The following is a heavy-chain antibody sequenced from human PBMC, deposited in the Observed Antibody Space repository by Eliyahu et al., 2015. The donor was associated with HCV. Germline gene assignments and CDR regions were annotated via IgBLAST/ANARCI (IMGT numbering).Heavy chain of an antibody. CDR1: GASITPYF. CDR2: VHYPGTX. V-gene: IGHV4-39*01. Sequence: QLQLQESGPGLVKPSETLSLTCAVSGASITPYFWGWXRQPPGKGLXWIATVHYPGTXFYSPSLKSRATVFVDTSKNHFSLKLDSVTATDTALYYCARQTTGAGQWSWDYWGQGTLVTVSS. D-gene: IGHD6-13*01. J-gene: IGHJ4*02. CDR3: ARQTTGAGQWSWDY.